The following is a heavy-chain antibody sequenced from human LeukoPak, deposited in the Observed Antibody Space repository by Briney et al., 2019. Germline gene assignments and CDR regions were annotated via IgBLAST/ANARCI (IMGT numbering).Heavy chain of an antibody. Sequence: SETLSLTCIVSGGSINSPYYYWGWIRQPPGKGLEWIGNFYYSGDTYYNPSLKSRVAISVDTSKNQFSLKLTSVTAADTAVYYCGQYDSGWFPNWGQGTLVTVSS. CDR1: GGSINSPYYY. D-gene: IGHD6-19*01. CDR3: GQYDSGWFPN. V-gene: IGHV4-39*01. CDR2: FYYSGDT. J-gene: IGHJ4*02.